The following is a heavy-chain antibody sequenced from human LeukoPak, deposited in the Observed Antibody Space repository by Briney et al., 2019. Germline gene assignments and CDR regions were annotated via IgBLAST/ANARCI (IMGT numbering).Heavy chain of an antibody. CDR3: AKFFTGEYVRAFDV. D-gene: IGHD3-10*02. Sequence: PGGSLRLSCAASGFPFTSYGMHWVRQAPGKGLEWVAVISYDGSNKYSADSVKGRFTISRDNSKNTLYLQMNSLRAEDTAVYYCAKFFTGEYVRAFDVWGQGTMVTVSS. CDR2: ISYDGSNK. J-gene: IGHJ3*01. CDR1: GFPFTSYG. V-gene: IGHV3-30*18.